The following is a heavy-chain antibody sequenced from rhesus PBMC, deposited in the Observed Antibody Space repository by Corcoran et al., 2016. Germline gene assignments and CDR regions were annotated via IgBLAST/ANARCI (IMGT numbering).Heavy chain of an antibody. J-gene: IGHJ4*01. CDR3: ARDLYTSGLLDY. V-gene: IGHV4S2*01. Sequence: QVQLQESGPGLVKPSETLPLTCAVSGSSISSNYWSWIRQASGKGLEWIGRIYGSGGSTDYNPSLKSRVTISIDTSKNQFSLKLSSVTAADTAIYYCARDLYTSGLLDYWGQGVLVTVSS. D-gene: IGHD6-31*01. CDR2: IYGSGGST. CDR1: GSSISSNY.